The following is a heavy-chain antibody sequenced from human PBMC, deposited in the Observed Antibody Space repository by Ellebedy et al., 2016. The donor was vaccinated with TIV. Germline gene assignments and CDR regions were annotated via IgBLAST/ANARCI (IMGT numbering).Heavy chain of an antibody. CDR3: ARRVSLYSRSSYPLSHFDY. CDR2: IYPGDSDT. Sequence: GESLKISCKGSEYRFTSYRIGWVRHMPGKGLEWMGIIYPGDSDTRYSPSFQGQVTISADKSISTAYLQWSSLKASETAMYYCARRVSLYSRSSYPLSHFDYWGQGTLVTVPS. CDR1: EYRFTSYR. J-gene: IGHJ4*02. D-gene: IGHD6-6*01. V-gene: IGHV5-51*01.